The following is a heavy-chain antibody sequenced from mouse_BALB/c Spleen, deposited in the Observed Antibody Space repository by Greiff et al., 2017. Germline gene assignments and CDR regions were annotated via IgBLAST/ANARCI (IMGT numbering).Heavy chain of an antibody. V-gene: IGHV2-2*02. Sequence: VKLMESGPGLVQPSQSLSITCTVSGFSLTSYGVHWVRQSPGKGLEWLGVIWSGGSTDYNAAFISRLSISKDNSKSQVFFKMNSLQANDTAIYYCARTPLRLRAMDYWGQGTSVTVSS. D-gene: IGHD1-2*01. CDR2: IWSGGST. CDR3: ARTPLRLRAMDY. J-gene: IGHJ4*01. CDR1: GFSLTSYG.